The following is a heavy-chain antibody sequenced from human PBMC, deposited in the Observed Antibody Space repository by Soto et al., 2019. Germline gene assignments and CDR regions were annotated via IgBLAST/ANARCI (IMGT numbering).Heavy chain of an antibody. CDR2: MNPNSGNT. CDR1: GYTFTSYD. J-gene: IGHJ4*02. V-gene: IGHV1-8*01. CDR3: ARGPSYSDSYFDH. D-gene: IGHD4-17*01. Sequence: ASVEVSCKASGYTFTSYDINWVRQATGQGLEWMGWMNPNSGNTGYAQKFQGRVTMTRNTSISTAYMELSSLRLEDTAVYYCARGPSYSDSYFDHWGQGTLVTVSS.